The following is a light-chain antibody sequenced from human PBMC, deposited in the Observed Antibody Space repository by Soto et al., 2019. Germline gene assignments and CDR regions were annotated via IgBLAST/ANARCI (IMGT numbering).Light chain of an antibody. J-gene: IGLJ1*01. Sequence: QSVLTQPHSASGTPGQRVTISCSGSSSTIGTSSVHWFQQLPGTAPKLLISTTNQRPSGVPERFSGSKSGTSASLAISGLQSEDDADYYCAAWDDSLNGHVFGTGTKLTVL. CDR2: TTN. CDR1: SSTIGTSS. CDR3: AAWDDSLNGHV. V-gene: IGLV1-44*01.